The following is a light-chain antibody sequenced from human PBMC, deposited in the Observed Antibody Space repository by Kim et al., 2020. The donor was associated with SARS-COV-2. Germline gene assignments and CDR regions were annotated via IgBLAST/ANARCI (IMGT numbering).Light chain of an antibody. CDR3: QTWGTGIRV. Sequence: QLVLTQSPSASASLGASVKLTCTLSSGHSSYAIAWHQQQPEKGPRYLMKLNSDGSHSKGDGIPDRFSGSSSGAERYLTISSLQSEDEADYYCQTWGTGIRVFGTGTKVTV. CDR1: SGHSSYA. V-gene: IGLV4-69*01. CDR2: LNSDGSH. J-gene: IGLJ1*01.